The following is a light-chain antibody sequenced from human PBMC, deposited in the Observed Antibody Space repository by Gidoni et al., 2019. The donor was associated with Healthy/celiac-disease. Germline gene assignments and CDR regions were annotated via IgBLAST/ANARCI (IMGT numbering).Light chain of an antibody. V-gene: IGKV3-15*01. CDR3: QQYNNWIT. Sequence: EIVMTQSPATLSVSPGERATLSCRASQSVSSKLAWYQQKPGQAPRLLIYGASTSATGIPARFSGSGSGTEFTLTISRLQSEDFAVYYCQQYNNWITFGQGTRLEIK. CDR2: GAS. J-gene: IGKJ5*01. CDR1: QSVSSK.